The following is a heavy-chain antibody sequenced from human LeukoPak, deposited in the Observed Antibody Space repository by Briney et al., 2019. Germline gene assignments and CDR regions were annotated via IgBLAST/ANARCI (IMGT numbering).Heavy chain of an antibody. V-gene: IGHV4-34*01. CDR2: INHSGST. CDR1: GGSFSGYY. J-gene: IGHJ3*02. D-gene: IGHD1-26*01. CDR3: ARALPLYSGSCFIPDDAFDI. Sequence: SETLSLTCAVYGGSFSGYYWSWIRQPPGKGLEWIGEINHSGSTNYNPSLKSRVTISVDTSKNQFSLKLSSVTAADTAVYYCARALPLYSGSCFIPDDAFDIWGQGTMVTVSS.